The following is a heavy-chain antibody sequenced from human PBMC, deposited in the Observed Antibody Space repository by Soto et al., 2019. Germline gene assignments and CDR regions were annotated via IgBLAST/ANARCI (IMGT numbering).Heavy chain of an antibody. CDR3: ARGGSMMIGALDY. CDR1: GFIFSSYE. J-gene: IGHJ4*02. V-gene: IGHV3-48*03. D-gene: IGHD3-22*01. Sequence: EVQLVESGGGLVQPGGSLRLSCAASGFIFSSYEMNWVRQAPGKGLEWISYISSGGNVIYYADSVKGRFTISRDNGKNSLYLQMNSLRAEDTAVYYCARGGSMMIGALDYWGQGTLVTVSS. CDR2: ISSGGNVI.